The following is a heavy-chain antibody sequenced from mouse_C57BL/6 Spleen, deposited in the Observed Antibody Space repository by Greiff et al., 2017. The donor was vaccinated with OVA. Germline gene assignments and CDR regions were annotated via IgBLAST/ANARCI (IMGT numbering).Heavy chain of an antibody. D-gene: IGHD1-1*01. CDR2: IYPGSGST. V-gene: IGHV1-55*01. Sequence: QVQLKQPGAELVKPGASVKMSCKASGYTFTSYWITWVKQRPGQGLEWIGDIYPGSGSTNYNEKFKSKATLTVDTSSSTAYMQLSSLTSEDSAVYYCARSGSSYDYYAMDYWGQGTSVTVSS. CDR3: ARSGSSYDYYAMDY. CDR1: GYTFTSYW. J-gene: IGHJ4*01.